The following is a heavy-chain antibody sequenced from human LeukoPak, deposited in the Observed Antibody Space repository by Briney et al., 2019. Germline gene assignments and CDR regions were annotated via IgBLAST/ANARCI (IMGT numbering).Heavy chain of an antibody. CDR3: ARAPSEIGGYYPEYFRH. J-gene: IGHJ1*01. V-gene: IGHV3-74*01. D-gene: IGHD3-22*01. Sequence: GGSLRLSCAAAGFTFSNYWMHWVRQAPGKGLVWVSRIKSDGRTNYADSVKGRFSISRDNAKNTVSLQMNSLRAEDTGVYYCARAPSEIGGYYPEYFRHWGQGTLVTVSS. CDR1: GFTFSNYW. CDR2: IKSDGRT.